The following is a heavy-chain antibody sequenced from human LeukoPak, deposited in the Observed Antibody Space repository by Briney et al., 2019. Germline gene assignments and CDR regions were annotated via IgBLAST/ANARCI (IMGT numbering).Heavy chain of an antibody. Sequence: GGSLRLSCAASGFTFSSYWMHWVRQAPGKGLEWVSVIYSGGSTYYADSVKGRFTISRDNSKNTLYLQMNSLRAEDTAVYYCARDWGFDYWGQGTLVTVSS. CDR1: GFTFSSYW. V-gene: IGHV3-53*01. J-gene: IGHJ4*02. D-gene: IGHD7-27*01. CDR2: IYSGGST. CDR3: ARDWGFDY.